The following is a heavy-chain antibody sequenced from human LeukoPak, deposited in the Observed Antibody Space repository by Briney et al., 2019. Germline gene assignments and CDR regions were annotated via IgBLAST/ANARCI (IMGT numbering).Heavy chain of an antibody. V-gene: IGHV3-30*04. CDR3: ARVEMVRGVIAHYFGLDV. CDR1: GFTLSSYA. Sequence: GGSLRLSCAASGFTLSSYAIHWVRQAPGKGPDWVAVVSSDGSQKYYADSVKGRFTISRDTSKDTLYMQMNNLRAEDTAVYYCARVEMVRGVIAHYFGLDVWGQGTTVTVSS. CDR2: VSSDGSQK. J-gene: IGHJ6*02. D-gene: IGHD3-10*01.